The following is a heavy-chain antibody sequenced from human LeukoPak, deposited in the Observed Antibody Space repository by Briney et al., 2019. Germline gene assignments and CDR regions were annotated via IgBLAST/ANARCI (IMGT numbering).Heavy chain of an antibody. CDR1: GFTFSDYY. CDR3: ARDPVTTPFDY. Sequence: GGSLRPSCAASGFTFSDYYMSWIRQAPGKGLEWVSYISSSGSTIYYADSVNGRFTISRDNAKNSLYLQMNSLRAEDTAVYYCARDPVTTPFDYWGQGTLVAVSS. V-gene: IGHV3-11*04. CDR2: ISSSGSTI. J-gene: IGHJ4*02. D-gene: IGHD4-11*01.